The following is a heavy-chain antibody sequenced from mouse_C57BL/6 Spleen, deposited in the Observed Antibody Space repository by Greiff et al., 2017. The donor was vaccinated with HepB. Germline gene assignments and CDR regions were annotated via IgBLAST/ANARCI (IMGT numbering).Heavy chain of an antibody. CDR2: IDPSDSET. D-gene: IGHD3-2*02. V-gene: IGHV1-52*01. Sequence: VQLQQPGAELVRPGSSVKLSCKASGYTFTSYWMHWVKQRPIQGLEWIGNIDPSDSETHYNQKFKDKATFTVDKSSSTAYMQLSSLTSEDSAVYYCARLAAQATYAMDYWGQGTSVTVSS. CDR3: ARLAAQATYAMDY. CDR1: GYTFTSYW. J-gene: IGHJ4*01.